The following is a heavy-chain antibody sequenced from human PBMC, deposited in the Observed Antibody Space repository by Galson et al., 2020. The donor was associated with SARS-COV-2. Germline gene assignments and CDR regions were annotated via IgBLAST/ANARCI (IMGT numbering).Heavy chain of an antibody. J-gene: IGHJ4*02. CDR2: IDWDGDE. V-gene: IGHV2-70*11. Sequence: ESGPTLVNPTQTLTQTCTFSGFSLRSSGMCVNWVRQPPGKALEWLARIDWDGDEYYSTSLKTRLTISKDTSKNQVVLTMTNMDPVDTATYFCARIDSSGCRGNYWGQGTLVTVSS. CDR3: ARIDSSGCRGNY. CDR1: GFSLRSSGMC. D-gene: IGHD6-19*01.